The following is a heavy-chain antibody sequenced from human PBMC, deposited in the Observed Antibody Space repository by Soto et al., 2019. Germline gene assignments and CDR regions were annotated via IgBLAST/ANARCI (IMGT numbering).Heavy chain of an antibody. D-gene: IGHD2-2*01. Sequence: QVQLQESGPGLVKPSQTLSLTCTVSGGSISSGGYYWSWIRQHPGKGLEWIGYIYYSGSTYYNPSLKSRVTISVDTSKNQFSLKLSSVTAADTAVYYCVRDRCSSTSCYVGHDAFDIWGQGTMVTVSS. CDR2: IYYSGST. CDR3: VRDRCSSTSCYVGHDAFDI. CDR1: GGSISSGGYY. V-gene: IGHV4-31*03. J-gene: IGHJ3*02.